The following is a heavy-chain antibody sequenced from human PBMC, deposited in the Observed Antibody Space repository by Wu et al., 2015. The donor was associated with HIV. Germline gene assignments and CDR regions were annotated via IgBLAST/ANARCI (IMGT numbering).Heavy chain of an antibody. Sequence: QLVQSGAEVQKPGSSVKVSCKASGGTFSSYGISWVRQAPGQGLEWMGRIIPVFGTSITAQSFQGRVTITADEVTNTAYMELSSLRSEDTAVYYCARVPPIATAGTPFDIWGQGTLVAVSS. D-gene: IGHD6-25*01. V-gene: IGHV1-69*13. CDR2: IIPVFGTS. J-gene: IGHJ3*02. CDR3: ARVPPIATAGTPFDI. CDR1: GGTFSSYG.